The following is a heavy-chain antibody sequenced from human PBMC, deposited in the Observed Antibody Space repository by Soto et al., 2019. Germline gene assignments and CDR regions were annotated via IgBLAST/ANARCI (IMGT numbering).Heavy chain of an antibody. CDR2: IFYSGST. Sequence: SETLSLTCSVAGGSISGHYWTWIRQSPGKGLEWIGYIFYSGSTNYNPSLKSRVTISVDTSKNQFSLKMSSVTAADTAVYYCARVGSSGWSPDYWGRGTLVTVSS. J-gene: IGHJ4*02. D-gene: IGHD6-19*01. V-gene: IGHV4-59*11. CDR3: ARVGSSGWSPDY. CDR1: GGSISGHY.